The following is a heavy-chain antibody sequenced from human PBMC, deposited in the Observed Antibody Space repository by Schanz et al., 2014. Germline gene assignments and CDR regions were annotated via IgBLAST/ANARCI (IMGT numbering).Heavy chain of an antibody. J-gene: IGHJ4*02. CDR2: ISTSNGNT. V-gene: IGHV1-18*01. D-gene: IGHD6-19*01. Sequence: QVQVVQSGAEVKKPGASVKVSCKASGYTFTDYGVIWVRQAPGQGLEWMGWISTSNGNTNYAQKLQGRVTMTTDTSTSTAYMELRSLRSDDTAVYYCARGRYSSGWYDRDIAHFDYWGQGTLVTVSS. CDR3: ARGRYSSGWYDRDIAHFDY. CDR1: GYTFTDYG.